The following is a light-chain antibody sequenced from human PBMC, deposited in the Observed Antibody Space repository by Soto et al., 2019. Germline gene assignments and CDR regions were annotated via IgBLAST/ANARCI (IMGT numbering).Light chain of an antibody. V-gene: IGKV2D-29*01. CDR3: MQSTYLPLT. J-gene: IGKJ4*01. CDR1: QSLLHTDGKDH. CDR2: EAS. Sequence: VLSQTPLSLSVTPEQPASISCRSHQSLLHTDGKDHLYWFLQKPGQPPQLLIYEASNRFSGVTERFSGSGSGTDFTLKISRLEAEDVGVYYCMQSTYLPLTFGGGTKVDIK.